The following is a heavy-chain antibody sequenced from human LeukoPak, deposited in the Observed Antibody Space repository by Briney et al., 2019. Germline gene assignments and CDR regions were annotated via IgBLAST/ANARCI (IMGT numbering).Heavy chain of an antibody. CDR2: IKEDGSET. J-gene: IGHJ4*02. CDR3: SRSLNF. Sequence: GGSLRLSCATSGFTFSRSWMDWVRQAPGKGLEWVANIKEDGSETHYVDFAKGRFTISRDNAKNSLFLQVDNLRVGDTAIYYCSRSLNFWGQGTLVTVSP. CDR1: GFTFSRSW. V-gene: IGHV3-7*01.